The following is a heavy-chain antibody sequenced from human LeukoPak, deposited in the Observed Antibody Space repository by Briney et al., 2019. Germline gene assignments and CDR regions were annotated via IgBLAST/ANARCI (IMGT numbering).Heavy chain of an antibody. J-gene: IGHJ4*02. CDR3: ARSPRGIAARYFVY. V-gene: IGHV1-2*04. Sequence: ASVTVSCMPSGYTFTGYYMHWVRPAPGQGVEWVGWINPKSGGTNYAQKFQGWVTMTRDTSISTVYMELSSLRSEDRAVYYCARSPRGIAARYFVYWGEGTLVTVSS. D-gene: IGHD6-6*01. CDR2: INPKSGGT. CDR1: GYTFTGYY.